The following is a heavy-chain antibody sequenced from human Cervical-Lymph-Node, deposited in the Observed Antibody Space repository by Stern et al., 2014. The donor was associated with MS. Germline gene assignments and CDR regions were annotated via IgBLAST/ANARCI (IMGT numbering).Heavy chain of an antibody. Sequence: QVQLVQSGAEVKMPGASVKVSCKASGYTFTNYDINWVRQATGQGLEWMGWMNPNTGQIGFAQKFQGRVTVTRDTSISTAYLELSSLTSEDTAVYYCARGGRTESGESGGDHWGQGTLVTVSP. V-gene: IGHV1-8*01. CDR3: ARGGRTESGESGGDH. D-gene: IGHD3-10*01. J-gene: IGHJ4*02. CDR1: GYTFTNYD. CDR2: MNPNTGQI.